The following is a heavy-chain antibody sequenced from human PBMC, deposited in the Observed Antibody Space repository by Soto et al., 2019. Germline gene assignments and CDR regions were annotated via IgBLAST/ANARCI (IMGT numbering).Heavy chain of an antibody. J-gene: IGHJ4*02. CDR3: ARDKITGLFDY. D-gene: IGHD2-8*02. CDR2: INHSGST. CDR1: GGSFSGYY. V-gene: IGHV4-34*01. Sequence: QVQLQQWGAGLLKPSETLSLTCAVYGGSFSGYYWTWIRQPPGTGLEWIGEINHSGSTNYNPSLKSLVTLSVDTSKNPFSLKLTSGTAAATAVYYCARDKITGLFDYWGQGTLVTVSS.